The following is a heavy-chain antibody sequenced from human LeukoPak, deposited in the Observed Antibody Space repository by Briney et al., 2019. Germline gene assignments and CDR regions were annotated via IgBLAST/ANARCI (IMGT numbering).Heavy chain of an antibody. D-gene: IGHD6-19*01. CDR2: ISYGGSNK. CDR3: ARGGWYVAGYYFDY. Sequence: TGGSLRLSCAASGFTFSSYAMHWVRQAPGKGLEWVAVISYGGSNKYYADSVKGRFTISRDNSKNTLYLQMNSLRAEDTAVYYCARGGWYVAGYYFDYWGQGTLVTVSS. V-gene: IGHV3-30-3*01. J-gene: IGHJ4*02. CDR1: GFTFSSYA.